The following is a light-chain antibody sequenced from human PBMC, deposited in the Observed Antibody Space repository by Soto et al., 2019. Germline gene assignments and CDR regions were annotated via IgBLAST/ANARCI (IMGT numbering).Light chain of an antibody. CDR1: QSISNY. Sequence: DIQMTQSPSSLSASVGDRVTITCRASQSISNYLNWYQQKPGKAPNLLIYAASSLQSGVPSRFSGSGSATDFTLTISSLQPEDFATYYCQQSNRTPFTFGPGTEVDI. CDR2: AAS. V-gene: IGKV1-39*01. CDR3: QQSNRTPFT. J-gene: IGKJ3*01.